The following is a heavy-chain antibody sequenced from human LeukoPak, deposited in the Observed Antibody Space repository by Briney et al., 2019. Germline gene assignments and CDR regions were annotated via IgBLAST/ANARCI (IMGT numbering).Heavy chain of an antibody. CDR3: ARDGYDSSGRRVNAFDI. D-gene: IGHD3-22*01. CDR2: IYTSGST. V-gene: IGHV4-4*07. Sequence: PSETLSLTCTVSGGSISSYYWSWIRQPAGKGLEWIGRIYTSGSTNYNPSLKSRVTMSVDTSKNQFSLKLSSVTAADTAVYYCARDGYDSSGRRVNAFDIWGQGTMVTVSS. J-gene: IGHJ3*02. CDR1: GGSISSYY.